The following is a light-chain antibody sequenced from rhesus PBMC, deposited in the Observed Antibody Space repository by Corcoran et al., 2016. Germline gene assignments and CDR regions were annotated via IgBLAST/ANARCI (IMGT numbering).Light chain of an antibody. J-gene: IGKJ4*01. V-gene: IGKV3-24*04. CDR3: LQSSNWPLT. CDR2: DAS. CDR1: QNISSY. Sequence: VMTQSPATLALSPGERATLSCRASQNISSYLAWYQQKPGQAPRLLIYDASSRAPGIPDRFRGSGSGTEFSLTLSSLEPEDVGDYFCLQSSNWPLTFGGGTKVEIK.